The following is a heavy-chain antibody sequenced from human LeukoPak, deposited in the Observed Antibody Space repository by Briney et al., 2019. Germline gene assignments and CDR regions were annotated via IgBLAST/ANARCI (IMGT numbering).Heavy chain of an antibody. CDR1: GGTFSSYA. J-gene: IGHJ6*02. CDR2: IIPIFATA. Sequence: SVKVSCKASGGTFSSYAISWVRQAPGQGLEWMGGIIPIFATANYAQKFQGRVTITADESTSTAYMELSSLRSEDTAVYYCAGGEAMEWLRSPYYYYGMDVWGQGTTVTVSS. CDR3: AGGEAMEWLRSPYYYYGMDV. V-gene: IGHV1-69*13. D-gene: IGHD3-3*01.